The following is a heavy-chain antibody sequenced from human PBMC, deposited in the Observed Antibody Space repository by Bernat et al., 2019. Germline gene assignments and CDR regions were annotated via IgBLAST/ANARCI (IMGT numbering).Heavy chain of an antibody. J-gene: IGHJ5*02. CDR3: ARDGGNYWGWFDP. CDR1: GFTFSSYW. Sequence: EVQLVESGGGLVQPGGSLRLSCAASGFTFSSYWMHWVRQAPGKGLVWVSRINSDGSSTSYADPVKSRFTISRNNAKNTVYLQMNSLRAEDTAVYYCARDGGNYWGWFDPWGQGTLVTVSS. CDR2: INSDGSST. V-gene: IGHV3-74*01. D-gene: IGHD1-26*01.